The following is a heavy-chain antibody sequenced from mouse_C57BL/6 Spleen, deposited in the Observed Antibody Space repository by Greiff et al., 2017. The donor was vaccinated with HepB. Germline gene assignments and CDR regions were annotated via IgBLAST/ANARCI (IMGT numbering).Heavy chain of an antibody. Sequence: VQLQESDAELVKPGASVKISCKVSGYTFTDHTIHWMKQRPEQGLEWIGYIYPRDGSTKYNEKFKGKATLTADKSSSTAYMQLNSLTSEDSAVYFCARESYYYGSSYEAMDYWGQGTSVTVSS. V-gene: IGHV1-78*01. D-gene: IGHD1-1*01. CDR1: GYTFTDHT. CDR3: ARESYYYGSSYEAMDY. J-gene: IGHJ4*01. CDR2: IYPRDGST.